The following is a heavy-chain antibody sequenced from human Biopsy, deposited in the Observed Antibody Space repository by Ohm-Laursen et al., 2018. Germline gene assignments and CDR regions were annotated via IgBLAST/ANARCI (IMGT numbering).Heavy chain of an antibody. J-gene: IGHJ6*02. CDR1: GFTVYNNY. D-gene: IGHD2-15*01. CDR3: ATDFGYCGNNICSSDFYYGMDV. V-gene: IGHV3-21*01. Sequence: SLRLSCAASGFTVYNNYMTWVRQAPGKGLEWVSSIKNSENYTYYADSVKGRFIISRDNAKNSLYLQMNGLRVEDTAVYYCATDFGYCGNNICSSDFYYGMDVWGQGTTVTVSS. CDR2: IKNSENYT.